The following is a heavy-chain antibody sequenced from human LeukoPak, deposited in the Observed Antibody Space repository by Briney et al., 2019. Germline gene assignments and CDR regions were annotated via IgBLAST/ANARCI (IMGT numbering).Heavy chain of an antibody. V-gene: IGHV5-51*01. J-gene: IGHJ4*02. Sequence: GEPLKISCKGSGYSFTSYWSGWVRQMPGKGLEWMGIIYPGDSDTRYSPSFQGQVTISADKSISTAYLQWSSLKASDTAMYYCATRFRYSSSWYYFDYWGQGTLVTVSS. CDR3: ATRFRYSSSWYYFDY. CDR2: IYPGDSDT. D-gene: IGHD6-13*01. CDR1: GYSFTSYW.